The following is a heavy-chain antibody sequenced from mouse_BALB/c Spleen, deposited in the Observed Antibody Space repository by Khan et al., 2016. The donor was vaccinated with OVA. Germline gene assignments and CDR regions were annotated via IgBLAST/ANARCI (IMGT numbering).Heavy chain of an antibody. CDR1: GFTFSSYS. CDR3: ASHLTGSFAY. D-gene: IGHD4-1*01. V-gene: IGHV5-6*01. CDR2: ISSGGDYT. Sequence: EVHLVESGGDLVKPGGSLKLSCAASGFTFSSYSMSWVRQTPDKRLEWVATISSGGDYTYYPDSVQGRLTISRDNAENALYLQMSSLRSEDTAMYYCASHLTGSFAYWGQGTLVTVSA. J-gene: IGHJ3*01.